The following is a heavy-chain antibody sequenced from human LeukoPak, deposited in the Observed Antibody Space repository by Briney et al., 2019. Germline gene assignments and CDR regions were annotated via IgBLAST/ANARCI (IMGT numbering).Heavy chain of an antibody. CDR3: ATVGRSTRGGH. V-gene: IGHV3-48*03. D-gene: IGHD1-26*01. J-gene: IGHJ4*02. CDR2: ISGGGINI. CDR1: GFTFSIYE. Sequence: GGSLRLSCAASGFTFSIYEMNWVRQAPGKGLEWVSYISGGGINIYYADSVRGRFTISRDNTKNSMYMQMNSLRADDTAVYYCATVGRSTRGGHWGQGTLVTVSS.